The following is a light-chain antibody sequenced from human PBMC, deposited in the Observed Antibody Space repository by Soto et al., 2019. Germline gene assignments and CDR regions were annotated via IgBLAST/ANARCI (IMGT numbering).Light chain of an antibody. J-gene: IGKJ1*01. CDR3: QQYNNWPRT. V-gene: IGKV3-15*01. Sequence: EIVMTQSPATLSVSPGERATLSCRASQSVSSNLAWYQQKPGQAPRLLIYSASTRATGIPARFSGSGSGTEVTLTISSLQCEDFAVYYCQQYNNWPRTFGQGTKVEIK. CDR2: SAS. CDR1: QSVSSN.